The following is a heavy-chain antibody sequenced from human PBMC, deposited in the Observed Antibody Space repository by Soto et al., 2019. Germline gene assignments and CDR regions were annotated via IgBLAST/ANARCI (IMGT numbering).Heavy chain of an antibody. Sequence: PSETLSLTCAVYGGSFSGYYWSWIRQPPGKGLEWIGEINHSGSTNCNPSLKSRVTISVDTSKNQFSLKLSSVTAADTAVYYCARGGLRYFDWYLSRPYFDYWGQGTLVTVSS. CDR3: ARGGLRYFDWYLSRPYFDY. CDR2: INHSGST. D-gene: IGHD3-9*01. V-gene: IGHV4-34*01. CDR1: GGSFSGYY. J-gene: IGHJ4*02.